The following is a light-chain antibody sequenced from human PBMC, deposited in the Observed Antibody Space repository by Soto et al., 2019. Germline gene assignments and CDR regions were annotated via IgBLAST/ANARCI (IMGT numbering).Light chain of an antibody. CDR1: QSISDT. CDR2: GAS. CDR3: QQYGFSPIS. V-gene: IGKV3-15*01. Sequence: EIVMTHSPATLSVSPGGIATLSCRASQSISDTLAWYQQKPGQAPRLLIHGASTRATGFPARFSGSGSGTDFTLTITRLEPEDFAVYSCQQYGFSPISFGQGTRLEIK. J-gene: IGKJ5*01.